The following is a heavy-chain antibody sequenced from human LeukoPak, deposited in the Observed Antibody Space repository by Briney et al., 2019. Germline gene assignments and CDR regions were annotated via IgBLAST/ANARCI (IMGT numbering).Heavy chain of an antibody. Sequence: SETLSLTCTVSGGSISSGGYSWSWIRQPPGKGLEWMGYIYYSGSTYYNPSLKSRVTISVDTSKNQFSLKLSSVTAADTAVYYCARAGLRYSSGLPAYFDYWGQGTLVTVSS. CDR3: ARAGLRYSSGLPAYFDY. V-gene: IGHV4-31*03. D-gene: IGHD6-19*01. J-gene: IGHJ4*02. CDR1: GGSISSGGYS. CDR2: IYYSGST.